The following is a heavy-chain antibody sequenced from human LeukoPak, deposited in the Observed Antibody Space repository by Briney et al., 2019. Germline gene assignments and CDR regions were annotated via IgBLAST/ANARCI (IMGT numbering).Heavy chain of an antibody. CDR2: INHSGST. J-gene: IGHJ6*02. D-gene: IGHD6-19*01. CDR3: ARGRPLYSSGRYVHPNYYYGMDV. Sequence: SETLSLTCAVYGGSFSGYYWSWIRQPPGKGLEWIGEINHSGSTNYNPSLKSRVTISVDTSKNQFSLKLSSVTAADTAVYYCARGRPLYSSGRYVHPNYYYGMDVWGQGTTVTVSS. CDR1: GGSFSGYY. V-gene: IGHV4-34*01.